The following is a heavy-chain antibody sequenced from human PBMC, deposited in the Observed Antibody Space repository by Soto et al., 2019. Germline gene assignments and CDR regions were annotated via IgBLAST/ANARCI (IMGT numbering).Heavy chain of an antibody. V-gene: IGHV4-59*01. CDR1: GGSISSYY. CDR2: IYYSGST. Sequence: LSLTCTVSGGSISSYYWSWIRQPPGKGLEWIGYIYYSGSTNYNPSLKSRVTISVDTSKNQFSLKLSSVTAADTAVYYCARAYSSSWPGYYYYGMDVWGQGTTVTVSS. J-gene: IGHJ6*02. D-gene: IGHD6-13*01. CDR3: ARAYSSSWPGYYYYGMDV.